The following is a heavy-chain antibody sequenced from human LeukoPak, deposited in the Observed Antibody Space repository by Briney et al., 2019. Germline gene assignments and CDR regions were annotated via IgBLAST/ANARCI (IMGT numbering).Heavy chain of an antibody. CDR2: IYYSGST. Sequence: PSETLSLTCTVSGGSISSGGYYWSWIRQHPGKGLEWIGCIYYSGSTYYNPSLKSRVTISVDTSKNQFSLKLSSVTAADTAVYYCARDLYCSSTSCPDYYYYGMDVWGQGTTVTVSS. J-gene: IGHJ6*02. CDR3: ARDLYCSSTSCPDYYYYGMDV. V-gene: IGHV4-31*03. CDR1: GGSISSGGYY. D-gene: IGHD2-2*01.